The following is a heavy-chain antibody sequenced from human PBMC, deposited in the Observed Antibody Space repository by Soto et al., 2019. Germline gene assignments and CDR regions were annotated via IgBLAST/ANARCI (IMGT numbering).Heavy chain of an antibody. CDR2: INAGNGNT. D-gene: IGHD2-8*01. CDR3: AGENHRLLGGVWYYYGMDV. Sequence: ASVKVSCKASGYTFTSYAMHWVRQAPGQRLEGMGWINAGNGNTKYSQKFQGRVTITRDTSASTTYMEPNSLSSQDTSLYYCAGENHRLLGGVWYYYGMDVWGQGTTGTV. V-gene: IGHV1-3*01. J-gene: IGHJ6*02. CDR1: GYTFTSYA.